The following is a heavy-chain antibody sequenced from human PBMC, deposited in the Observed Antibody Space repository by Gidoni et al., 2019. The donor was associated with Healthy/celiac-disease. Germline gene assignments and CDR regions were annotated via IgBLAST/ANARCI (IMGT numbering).Heavy chain of an antibody. CDR3: ARAMVRDTYYFDY. Sequence: GKGLEWIGEINHSGSTNYNPSLKSRVTISVDTSKNQFSLKLSSVTAADTAVYYCARAMVRDTYYFDYWGQGTLVTVSS. V-gene: IGHV4-34*01. D-gene: IGHD3-10*01. J-gene: IGHJ4*02. CDR2: INHSGST.